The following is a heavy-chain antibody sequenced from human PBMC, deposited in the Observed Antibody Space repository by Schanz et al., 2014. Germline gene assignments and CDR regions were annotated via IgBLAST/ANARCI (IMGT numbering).Heavy chain of an antibody. V-gene: IGHV3-48*01. J-gene: IGHJ4*02. CDR3: AKDRSWDYDSSGYFDY. CDR1: GLIFSNYV. D-gene: IGHD3-22*01. CDR2: ISSASSTI. Sequence: EVQLLESGGGLVQPGGSLKLSCAASGLIFSNYVMSWVRQAPGKGLEWVSYISSASSTINYADSVKGRFTISRDNAKNSLFLQMNSLRAEDTAVYYCAKDRSWDYDSSGYFDYWGQGTLVTVSS.